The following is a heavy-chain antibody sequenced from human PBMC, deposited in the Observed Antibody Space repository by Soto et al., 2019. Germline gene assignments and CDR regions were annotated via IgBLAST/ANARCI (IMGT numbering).Heavy chain of an antibody. CDR1: GFTFSSYG. CDR2: ISYAGSNN. D-gene: IGHD4-17*01. V-gene: IGHV3-30*18. J-gene: IGHJ5*02. Sequence: QVQLVASGGGVVQPGRSLRLSCAASGFTFSSYGMHWVRPAPGNGLEWVAVISYAGSNNYYVDSAKCRFTISRDNSKNTLYLQMNSRRAEDTAVYYCAKDGDDYGDSNWLDPWGQGTLVTVAS. CDR3: AKDGDDYGDSNWLDP.